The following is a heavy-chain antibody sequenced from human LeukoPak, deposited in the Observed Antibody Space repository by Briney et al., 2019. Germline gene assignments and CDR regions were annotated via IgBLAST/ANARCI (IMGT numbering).Heavy chain of an antibody. V-gene: IGHV3-23*01. Sequence: PGGSLRLSCVASGFTFSNSAMRWVRQAPGKGLEWVSSISGSGDRTFYVDSVKGRFTISRDNSKNTLYLQMTSLRAEDTAVYYCAKGESQPKYCFDYWGQGSLVTVSS. CDR1: GFTFSNSA. CDR3: AKGESQPKYCFDY. J-gene: IGHJ4*02. D-gene: IGHD2-2*01. CDR2: ISGSGDRT.